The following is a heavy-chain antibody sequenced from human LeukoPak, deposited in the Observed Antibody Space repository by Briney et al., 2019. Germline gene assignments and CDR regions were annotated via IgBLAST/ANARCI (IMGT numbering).Heavy chain of an antibody. D-gene: IGHD6-19*01. CDR2: IIPIFGTA. CDR1: GGTFSSYA. V-gene: IGHV1-69*05. Sequence: SVKVSFKASGGTFSSYAINWVRQAPGQGLKWMGGIIPIFGTANYAQKLQGRVTMTTDTSTSTAYMELRSLRSDDTAVYYCARDRVAAHRLAVAGTGYWGQGTLVTVSS. CDR3: ARDRVAAHRLAVAGTGY. J-gene: IGHJ4*02.